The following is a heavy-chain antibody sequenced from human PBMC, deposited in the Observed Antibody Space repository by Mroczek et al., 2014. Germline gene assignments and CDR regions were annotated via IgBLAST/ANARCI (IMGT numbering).Heavy chain of an antibody. CDR1: GFTFSSYG. J-gene: IGHJ6*03. Sequence: QVQLQQSGGGVVQPGRSLRLSCAASGFTFSSYGMHWVRQAPGKGLEWVAVISYDGSNKYYADSVKGRFTISRDNSKNTLYLQMNSLRAEDTAVYYCAKVEYDSGSYTFEFLVRDYYYYMDVWGKGTTVTVS. D-gene: IGHD3-10*01. V-gene: IGHV3-30*18. CDR2: ISYDGSNK. CDR3: AKVEYDSGSYTFEFLVRDYYYYMDV.